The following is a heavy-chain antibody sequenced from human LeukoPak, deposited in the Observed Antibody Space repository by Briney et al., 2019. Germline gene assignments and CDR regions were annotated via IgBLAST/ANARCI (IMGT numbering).Heavy chain of an antibody. V-gene: IGHV3-30*04. D-gene: IGHD3-22*01. CDR3: ARDMIMGGPPDYLDY. CDR1: GFIFSRHS. Sequence: GGSLRLSCRTSGFIFSRHSMHWVRQAPGKGLEWVAVIGDEGIHKYYADSVKGRFTISRDDSKNILYLQMDGLRAEDTGVYYCARDMIMGGPPDYLDYWGQGTLVTVSS. J-gene: IGHJ4*02. CDR2: IGDEGIHK.